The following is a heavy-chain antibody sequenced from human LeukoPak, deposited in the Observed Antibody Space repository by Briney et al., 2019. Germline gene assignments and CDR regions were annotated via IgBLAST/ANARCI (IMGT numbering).Heavy chain of an antibody. CDR3: ATTHPWRIVGAVAYAFDI. D-gene: IGHD1-26*01. CDR1: GYTLTELS. V-gene: IGHV1-24*01. J-gene: IGHJ3*02. Sequence: ASVEVSCKVSGYTLTELSMHWVRQAPGKGLEWMGGFDPEDGETIYAQKFQGRVTMTEDTSTDTAYMELSSLRFEDTAVYYCATTHPWRIVGAVAYAFDIWGQGTMVTVSS. CDR2: FDPEDGET.